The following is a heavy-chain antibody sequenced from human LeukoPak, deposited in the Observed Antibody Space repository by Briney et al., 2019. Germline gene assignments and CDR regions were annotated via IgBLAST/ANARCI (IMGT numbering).Heavy chain of an antibody. V-gene: IGHV3-30-3*02. J-gene: IGHJ4*02. Sequence: GMSLRLSCVASKFTLRTYSINWVRQAPGKGLEWLAVISLDGTSKYYADSVKGRFTISRDNSRNTLDLQMNRLRPEDTAVYYCANDIFGSGSSLRYFNSWGQGTLVTVSS. D-gene: IGHD3-10*01. CDR2: ISLDGTSK. CDR3: ANDIFGSGSSLRYFNS. CDR1: KFTLRTYS.